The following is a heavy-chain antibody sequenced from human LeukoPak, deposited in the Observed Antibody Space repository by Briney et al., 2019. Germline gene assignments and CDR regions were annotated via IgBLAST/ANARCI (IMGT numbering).Heavy chain of an antibody. V-gene: IGHV3-7*01. CDR3: ARESTAGYNSSWYGFRN. D-gene: IGHD6-13*01. J-gene: IGHJ1*01. CDR1: GFTFSGYW. CDR2: INQDGSEK. Sequence: GGSLRLSCAASGFTFSGYWMSWVRQAPGKGLEWVANINQDGSEKYYVDSVNGRFTIYRDNAKNSLFLQMGSLRVEDTAVYYCARESTAGYNSSWYGFRNWGQGTLVSVSS.